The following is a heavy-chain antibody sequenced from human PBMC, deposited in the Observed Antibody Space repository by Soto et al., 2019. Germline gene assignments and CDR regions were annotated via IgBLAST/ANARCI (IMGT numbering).Heavy chain of an antibody. CDR3: AREEYYYGSGASVDY. J-gene: IGHJ4*02. D-gene: IGHD3-10*01. Sequence: QVQLVQSGAEVKKPGSSVKVSCKASGGTFSSYTISWVRQAPGQGLEWMGRIIPILGIANYAQKFQGRVQITADKPTSTAHMELSSLRAEDTAVYYCAREEYYYGSGASVDYWGQGTLVTVSS. CDR1: GGTFSSYT. CDR2: IIPILGIA. V-gene: IGHV1-69*08.